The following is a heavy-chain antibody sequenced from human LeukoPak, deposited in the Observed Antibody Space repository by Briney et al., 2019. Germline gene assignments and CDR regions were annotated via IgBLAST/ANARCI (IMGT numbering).Heavy chain of an antibody. Sequence: SVKVSCKASGGTFSSYAISWVRQAPGQGLEWMGGLIPIFGTANYAQKFQGRVTITADESTSTAYMELSSLRSEDTAVYYCARQTQGRSAFDIWGQGTMVTVSS. V-gene: IGHV1-69*13. CDR3: ARQTQGRSAFDI. CDR2: LIPIFGTA. CDR1: GGTFSSYA. J-gene: IGHJ3*02.